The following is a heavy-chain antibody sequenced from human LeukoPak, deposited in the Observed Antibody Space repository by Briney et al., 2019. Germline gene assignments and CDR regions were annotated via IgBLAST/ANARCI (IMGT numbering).Heavy chain of an antibody. J-gene: IGHJ3*02. CDR1: GYTLTELS. D-gene: IGHD1-26*01. V-gene: IGHV1-24*01. CDR2: VDPEDGET. CDR3: ASGGRIVGATGDAFDI. Sequence: ASVKVSCKVSGYTLTELSMHWVQQAPGKGLEWMGLVDPEDGETIYAEKFQGRVTITADTSTDTAYMELSSLRSEDTAVYYCASGGRIVGATGDAFDIWGQGTMVTVSS.